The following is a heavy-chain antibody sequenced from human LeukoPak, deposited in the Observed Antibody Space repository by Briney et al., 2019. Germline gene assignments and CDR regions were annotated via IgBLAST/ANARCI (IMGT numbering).Heavy chain of an antibody. Sequence: GGSLRLSCAASGFTFYDYAMHWLRHVPGGGLEWGSGISWNSGRIAYADSVKGRFTISRDNAKNSLYLQMNSLTADDTALYYCVKGACGRNCFYRMDVWGQGTTVTVSS. J-gene: IGHJ6*02. CDR1: GFTFYDYA. CDR2: ISWNSGRI. V-gene: IGHV3-9*01. CDR3: VKGACGRNCFYRMDV. D-gene: IGHD2-21*02.